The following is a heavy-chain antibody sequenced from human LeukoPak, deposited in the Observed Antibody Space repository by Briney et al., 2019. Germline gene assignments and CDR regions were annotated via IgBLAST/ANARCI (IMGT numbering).Heavy chain of an antibody. CDR2: IDYRGST. J-gene: IGHJ3*02. V-gene: IGHV4-59*01. D-gene: IGHD5-18*01. CDR1: GGSISTYY. CDR3: ARSRSGYSYDHAAFEI. Sequence: SETLSLTCTVSGGSISTYYWSWIRQSPGEGLEWIAYIDYRGSTTYNPSLRSRVTISVDTSRNQFSLKLSSVTAADTAVYYCARSRSGYSYDHAAFEIWGQGTLVTVSS.